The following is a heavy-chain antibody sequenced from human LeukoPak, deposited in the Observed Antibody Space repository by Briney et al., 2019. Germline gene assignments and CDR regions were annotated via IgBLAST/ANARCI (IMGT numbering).Heavy chain of an antibody. CDR3: ARGYCSGGSCYSVENWFDP. J-gene: IGHJ5*02. CDR1: GYTFTGYY. V-gene: IGHV1-2*06. Sequence: ASVKVSCKAAGYTFTGYYMFWVRQAPGQGREWMGRINPNSGGTNYAQKFQGRVTMTRDTSIRTAYMELSRLRSDDTAVYYCARGYCSGGSCYSVENWFDPWGQGTLVTVSS. D-gene: IGHD2-15*01. CDR2: INPNSGGT.